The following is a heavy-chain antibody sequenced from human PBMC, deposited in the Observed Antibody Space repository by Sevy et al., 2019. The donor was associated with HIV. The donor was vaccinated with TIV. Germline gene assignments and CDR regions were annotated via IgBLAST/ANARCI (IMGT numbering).Heavy chain of an antibody. CDR1: GFNFDTYG. V-gene: IGHV3-33*05. D-gene: IGHD2-15*01. CDR2: ILYDEKAK. CDR3: ARDLFSGGNAVYGY. J-gene: IGHJ4*02. Sequence: GGSLRLSCAASGFNFDTYGIHWVRQAPGKGLEWVAVILYDEKAKYYLESVKGRFTVSRDNSEDTAYLQMHNLGAEETAVYYCARDLFSGGNAVYGYWGQGTLVTVSS.